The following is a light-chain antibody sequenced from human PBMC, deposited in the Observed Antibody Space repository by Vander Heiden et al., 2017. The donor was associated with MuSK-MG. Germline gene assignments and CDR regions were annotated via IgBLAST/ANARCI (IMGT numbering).Light chain of an antibody. J-gene: IGKJ4*01. CDR1: QSVSSY. CDR2: DAS. Sequence: EIVLTQSPATLSLSPGERATLSCRASQSVSSYLAWYQQKPGQAPRLLIYDASNRATGIPARFSGSGSGTDFTLTSSSREPEDFAVYYRQQRSNWPPLTFGGGTKVEIK. CDR3: QQRSNWPPLT. V-gene: IGKV3-11*01.